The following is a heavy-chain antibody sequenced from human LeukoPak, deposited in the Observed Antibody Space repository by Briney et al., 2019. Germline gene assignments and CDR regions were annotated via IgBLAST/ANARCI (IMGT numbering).Heavy chain of an antibody. CDR1: GYIFTDYA. Sequence: KPGASVNVSCKASGYIFTDYAIHWLRQAPGQRPEWMGWMNAGNGNTKYSQKFQGRITLIRDTSAATAYMELSSLRHDDLAVYYCARGRGTSGTNRDFYYYYYMDVWGKGTTVTASS. J-gene: IGHJ6*03. CDR2: MNAGNGNT. CDR3: ARGRGTSGTNRDFYYYYYMDV. V-gene: IGHV1-3*01. D-gene: IGHD2-2*01.